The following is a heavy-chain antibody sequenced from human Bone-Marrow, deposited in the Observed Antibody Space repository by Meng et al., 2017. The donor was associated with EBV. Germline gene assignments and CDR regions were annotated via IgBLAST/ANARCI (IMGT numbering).Heavy chain of an antibody. D-gene: IGHD4-17*01. V-gene: IGHV4-30-4*01. J-gene: IGHJ4*02. Sequence: HGHLQASGPGLVKPSQTLSLTCAVSGGSISSGGYYWSWIRQPPGKGLEWIGYIYYSGSTYYNPSLKSRVTISVDTSKNQFSLKLSSVTAADTAVYYCARADDGDYYFDYWGQGTLVTVPS. CDR3: ARADDGDYYFDY. CDR1: GGSISSGGYY. CDR2: IYYSGST.